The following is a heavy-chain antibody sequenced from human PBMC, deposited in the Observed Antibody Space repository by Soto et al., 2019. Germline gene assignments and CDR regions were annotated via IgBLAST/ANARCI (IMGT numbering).Heavy chain of an antibody. CDR1: GFTFSSYC. Sequence: SGGSLRLSCAASGFTFSSYCMIWVRQAPGKGLEWVATIKEDGSEKYYVDSVKGRFTISRDNAKNSLFLQMNSLRAEDTAVFHCARVLGGDSSVYRPTDYWGQGTLVTVSS. CDR3: ARVLGGDSSVYRPTDY. CDR2: IKEDGSEK. D-gene: IGHD3-22*01. V-gene: IGHV3-7*01. J-gene: IGHJ4*02.